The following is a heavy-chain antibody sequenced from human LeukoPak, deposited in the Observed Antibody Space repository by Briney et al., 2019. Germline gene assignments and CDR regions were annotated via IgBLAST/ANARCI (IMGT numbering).Heavy chain of an antibody. D-gene: IGHD2-15*01. CDR1: GFSFSAYW. Sequence: GGSLRLSCAASGFSFSAYWMTWVRQAPGTGLEWVANINPAGSETYYVDPVKGRFSISRDNARNLVYLQMNSLRAEDTAVYHCARFGYVAAVDVWGQGTPVTVSS. CDR3: ARFGYVAAVDV. CDR2: INPAGSET. V-gene: IGHV3-7*01. J-gene: IGHJ4*02.